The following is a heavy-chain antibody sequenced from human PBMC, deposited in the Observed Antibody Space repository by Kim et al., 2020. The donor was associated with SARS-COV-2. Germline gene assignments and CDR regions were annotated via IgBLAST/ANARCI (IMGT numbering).Heavy chain of an antibody. J-gene: IGHJ3*02. Sequence: GGSLRLSCAASGFTFSSYAMSWVRQAPGKGLEWVSAISGSGGSTYYADSVKGRFTISRDNSKNTLYLQMNSLRAEDTAVYYCAKDFGQAAAAGTIDAFDIWGQGTMVTFSS. D-gene: IGHD6-13*01. CDR3: AKDFGQAAAAGTIDAFDI. CDR2: ISGSGGST. CDR1: GFTFSSYA. V-gene: IGHV3-23*01.